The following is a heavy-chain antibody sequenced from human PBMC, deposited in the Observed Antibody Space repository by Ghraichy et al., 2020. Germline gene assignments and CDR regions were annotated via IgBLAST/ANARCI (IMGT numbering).Heavy chain of an antibody. V-gene: IGHV4-4*02. J-gene: IGHJ3*01. D-gene: IGHD3-22*01. CDR3: ARNGGYYDSSGYLGV. CDR2: IHHSGST. CDR1: GDSISSDNW. Sequence: SETLSLTCAVSGDSISSDNWWSWVRQPPGKGLEWIGEIHHSGSTNCNPSLKSRVTISVDTSKNQFSLKLSSVTAADTAVYYCARNGGYYDSSGYLGVWGQGTMVTVSS.